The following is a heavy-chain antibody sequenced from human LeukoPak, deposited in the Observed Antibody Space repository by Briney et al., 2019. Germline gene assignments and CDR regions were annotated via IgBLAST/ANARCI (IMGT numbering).Heavy chain of an antibody. CDR3: ARSNYYTVDV. J-gene: IGHJ6*02. Sequence: GGSLRLSCAASGFTSSDYYMTWIRQPPWKGPEWISYISSSGGTTTYVDSVKGRFTISRDNAKNSLYLQMNSLRADDTAVYYCARSNYYTVDVWGQGTAVTVSS. CDR1: GFTSSDYY. V-gene: IGHV3-11*01. CDR2: ISSSGGTT.